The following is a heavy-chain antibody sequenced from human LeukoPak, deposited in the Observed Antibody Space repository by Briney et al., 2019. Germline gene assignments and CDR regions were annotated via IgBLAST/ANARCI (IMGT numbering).Heavy chain of an antibody. J-gene: IGHJ5*02. CDR1: GGTFSSYA. D-gene: IGHD4-17*01. Sequence: ASVKVSCKASGGTFSSYAISWVRQAPGQGLEWMGGIIPIFGTANYAQKFQGRVTITADESTSTAYMELSSLRSEDTAVYYCARDLGDDLTTVTSGNWFDPWGQGTLVTVSS. CDR2: IIPIFGTA. V-gene: IGHV1-69*01. CDR3: ARDLGDDLTTVTSGNWFDP.